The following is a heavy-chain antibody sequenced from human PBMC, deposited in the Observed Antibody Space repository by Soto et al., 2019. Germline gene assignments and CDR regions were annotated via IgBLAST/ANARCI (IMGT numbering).Heavy chain of an antibody. CDR3: AHIVVAGLGYYFDY. V-gene: IGHV2-5*02. CDR2: IYWDDDK. J-gene: IGHJ4*02. CDR1: GFSLSSTRMA. Sequence: QITLKESGPTLVKPTQTLTLTCTFSGFSLSSTRMAVGWIRQPPGKALEWLALIYWDDDKRYSPFLKSRLTNPQGHPQNQGGPNKAQLGPVDTARYYCAHIVVAGLGYYFDYWGQGTLVTVSS. D-gene: IGHD6-19*01.